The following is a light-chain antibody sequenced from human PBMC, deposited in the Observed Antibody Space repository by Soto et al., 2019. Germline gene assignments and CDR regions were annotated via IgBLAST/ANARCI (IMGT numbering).Light chain of an antibody. CDR2: EVS. CDR1: SSDVGGYNY. V-gene: IGLV2-14*01. CDR3: SSYTSNNTPV. Sequence: VLAQPASVSGSPGQSITISCTGTSSDVGGYNYVSWYQQHPGKAPKLMISEVSNRPSGVSDRFSGSKSGNTASLTISGLQAEDEADYYCSSYTSNNTPVFGGGTKVTV. J-gene: IGLJ2*01.